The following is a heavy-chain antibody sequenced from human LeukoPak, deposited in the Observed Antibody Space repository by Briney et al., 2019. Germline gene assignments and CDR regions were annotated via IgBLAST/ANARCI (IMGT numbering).Heavy chain of an antibody. V-gene: IGHV4-61*02. D-gene: IGHD3-9*01. Sequence: PSQTLSLTCTVSGGSISSGSYYWSWIRQPAGKGLEWIGRFYTSGSTNYNPSLKSRVTISIDTSDNQFSLKLNSVTAADTAVYYCARASSRGGYFNSWGQGTLVTVSS. CDR2: FYTSGST. CDR3: ARASSRGGYFNS. CDR1: GGSISSGSYY. J-gene: IGHJ4*02.